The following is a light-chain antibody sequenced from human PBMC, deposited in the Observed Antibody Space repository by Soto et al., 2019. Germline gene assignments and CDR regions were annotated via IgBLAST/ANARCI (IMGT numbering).Light chain of an antibody. Sequence: QSVLTQPPSASETPGQRVTISCTGTSSDVGGYNYVSWYQQHPGKAPKLMIYEVSERPSGVPDRFSGSKSSNTASLTVSGLQAEDEADYYCSSYAGSNNFVFGTGTKVTVL. J-gene: IGLJ1*01. V-gene: IGLV2-8*01. CDR3: SSYAGSNNFV. CDR2: EVS. CDR1: SSDVGGYNY.